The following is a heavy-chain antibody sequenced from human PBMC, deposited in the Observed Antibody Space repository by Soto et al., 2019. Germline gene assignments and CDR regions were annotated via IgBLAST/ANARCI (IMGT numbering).Heavy chain of an antibody. CDR1: GFTFNSYW. Sequence: EVQLVESGGDLVQPGGSLRLSCAASGFTFNSYWMTWVRQAPGKGLEWVANIKQDGNEKYYVDSVKGRFTISRDNAKNSRYRKINSLRADDSPIYYFVRGRGLHYGAQGILITVSS. CDR2: IKQDGNEK. D-gene: IGHD2-21*02. CDR3: VRGRGLHY. J-gene: IGHJ1*01. V-gene: IGHV3-7*01.